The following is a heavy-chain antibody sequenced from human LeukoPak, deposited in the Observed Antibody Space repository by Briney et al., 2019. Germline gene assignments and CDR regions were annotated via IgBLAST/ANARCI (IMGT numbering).Heavy chain of an antibody. D-gene: IGHD5-24*01. Sequence: SETLSLTCTVSGGSISNYYWSWIRQPPGKGLEWIGYISSSGNTNCNPSLKTRVTISVDTSKNQFSLNLSSVTAADTALYYCARDSIVAYNSAFDIWGQGTVVTVSS. J-gene: IGHJ3*02. V-gene: IGHV4-59*01. CDR3: ARDSIVAYNSAFDI. CDR2: ISSSGNT. CDR1: GGSISNYY.